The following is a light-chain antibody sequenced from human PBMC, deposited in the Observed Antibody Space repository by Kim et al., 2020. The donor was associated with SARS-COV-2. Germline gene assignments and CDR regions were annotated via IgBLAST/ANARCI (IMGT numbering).Light chain of an antibody. CDR3: QQYGSSQYT. J-gene: IGKJ2*01. CDR1: QSVSSSY. CDR2: GAS. V-gene: IGKV3-20*01. Sequence: EIVLTQSPRTLSLSPGERTSLSCRASQSVSSSYLAWYQQKPGQAPRLLIYGASTRATGIPDRFSGSGSGTDFTLTISRLEPEDFAVYYCQQYGSSQYTFGQGTKLEI.